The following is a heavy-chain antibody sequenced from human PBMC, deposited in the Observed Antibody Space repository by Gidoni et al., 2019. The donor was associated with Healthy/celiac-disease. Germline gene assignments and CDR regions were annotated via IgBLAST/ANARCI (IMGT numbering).Heavy chain of an antibody. CDR1: GGPISSSSYY. V-gene: IGHV4-39*01. J-gene: IGHJ3*02. CDR2: IYYSGST. D-gene: IGHD6-19*01. CDR3: AIATRRSGWWSGAFDI. Sequence: QLQLQESGPGLVKHSETMSLTCTVSGGPISSSSYYWGWIRQPPGKGLEWIGSIYYSGSTYYNPSLKSRVTISVDTSKNQFSLKLSSVTAADTAVYYCAIATRRSGWWSGAFDIWGQGTMVTVSS.